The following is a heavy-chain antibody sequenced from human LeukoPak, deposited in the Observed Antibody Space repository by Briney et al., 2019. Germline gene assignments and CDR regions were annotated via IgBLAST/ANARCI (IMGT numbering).Heavy chain of an antibody. V-gene: IGHV3-7*03. CDR2: IKQDGSEK. Sequence: QTGGSLRLSCAASGFSFSTYWMSWVRQAPGKGLQWVANIKQDGSEKNYVDSVKGRFTISRDNAKNSLYLQMNSLRAEDTAVYYCARARLTLAREVIIKADYWGQGILVTVSS. CDR1: GFSFSTYW. J-gene: IGHJ4*02. CDR3: ARARLTLAREVIIKADY. D-gene: IGHD3-10*01.